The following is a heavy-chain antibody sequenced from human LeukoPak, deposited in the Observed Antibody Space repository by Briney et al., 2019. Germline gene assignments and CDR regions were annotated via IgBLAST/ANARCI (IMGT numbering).Heavy chain of an antibody. Sequence: ASVKVSCKASGYTFTGYYMHWVRQAPGQGLEWMGWIDPNSGGTNYAQKFQGWVTMTRDTSISTAYMELSRLRSDDTAVYYCARGSSSGWYGHDYWGQGTLVTVSS. V-gene: IGHV1-2*04. CDR3: ARGSSSGWYGHDY. CDR1: GYTFTGYY. D-gene: IGHD6-19*01. J-gene: IGHJ4*02. CDR2: IDPNSGGT.